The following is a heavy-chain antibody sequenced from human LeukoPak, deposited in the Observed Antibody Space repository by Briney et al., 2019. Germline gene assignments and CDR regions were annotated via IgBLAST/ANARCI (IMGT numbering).Heavy chain of an antibody. J-gene: IGHJ2*01. CDR2: MNPNSGNT. V-gene: IGHV1-8*01. D-gene: IGHD4-23*01. CDR3: ARLSVISPHRYFDL. CDR1: GYTFTSYD. Sequence: ASVKVSCKASGYTFTSYDINWVRQATGQGLEWMGWMNPNSGNTGYAQKFQGRVTMTRDTSISTAYMELSGLRSDDTAVYYCARLSVISPHRYFDLWGRGTLVTVSS.